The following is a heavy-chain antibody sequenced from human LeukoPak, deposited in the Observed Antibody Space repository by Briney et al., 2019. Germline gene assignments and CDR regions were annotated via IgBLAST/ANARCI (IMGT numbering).Heavy chain of an antibody. J-gene: IGHJ3*02. CDR1: GFTFSSYW. CDR2: IKQDGSEK. Sequence: PGGSLRLSCAASGFTFSSYWMSWVRQAPGKGLEWVANIKQDGSEKYYVDSVKGRFTISRDNAKNSLYLQMSSLRAEDTAVYYCARPPPSTSWLMIPEWSSAFDIWGQGTMVTVSS. CDR3: ARPPPSTSWLMIPEWSSAFDI. D-gene: IGHD2-2*01. V-gene: IGHV3-7*01.